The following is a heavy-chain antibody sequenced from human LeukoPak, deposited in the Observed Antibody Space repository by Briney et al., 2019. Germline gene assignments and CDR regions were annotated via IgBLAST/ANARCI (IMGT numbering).Heavy chain of an antibody. V-gene: IGHV1-69*05. CDR3: ARDSRPWRDPGYYFDY. Sequence: SVKVSCKASGGTFSSYAISWVRQAPGQGLEWMGGIIPIFGTANYAQKFQGRVTITTDESTSTAYMELSSLRSEDTAVYYCARDSRPWRDPGYYFDYWGQGTLVTVSS. CDR1: GGTFSSYA. J-gene: IGHJ4*02. CDR2: IIPIFGTA. D-gene: IGHD2-21*01.